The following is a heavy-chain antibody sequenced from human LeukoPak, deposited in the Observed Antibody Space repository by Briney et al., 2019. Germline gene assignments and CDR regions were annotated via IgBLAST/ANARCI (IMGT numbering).Heavy chain of an antibody. Sequence: QPGRSLRLSCAASGFTFSSYGMHWVRQAPGKGLEWVAVISYDGSNKYYADSVKGRFTISRDNSRNTLYLQMNSLRPEDTAVYYCAKAIWVAATSSWFCLDYWGQGTLVTVSS. CDR2: ISYDGSNK. D-gene: IGHD3-10*01. CDR3: AKAIWVAATSSWFCLDY. CDR1: GFTFSSYG. J-gene: IGHJ4*02. V-gene: IGHV3-30*18.